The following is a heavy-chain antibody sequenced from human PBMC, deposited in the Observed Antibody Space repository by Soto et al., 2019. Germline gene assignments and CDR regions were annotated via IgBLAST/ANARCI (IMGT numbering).Heavy chain of an antibody. J-gene: IGHJ6*02. D-gene: IGHD3-22*01. CDR3: AGRLYDSGGYPRGLDV. CDR1: GGSISSYY. CDR2: IYYSGST. V-gene: IGHV4-59*08. Sequence: SETLSLTCTVSGGSISSYYWSWIRQPPGKGLEWIGYIYYSGSTNYNPSLKSRVTISVDTSKNQFSLKLSSVTAADTAVYYCAGRLYDSGGYPRGLDVWGQGTTVTVSS.